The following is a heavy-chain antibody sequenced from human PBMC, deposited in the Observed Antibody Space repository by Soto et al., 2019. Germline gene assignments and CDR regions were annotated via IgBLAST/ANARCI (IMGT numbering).Heavy chain of an antibody. J-gene: IGHJ6*02. CDR1: GFTFSSYG. Sequence: GGSLRLSCAASGFTFSSYGMHWVRQAPGKGLEWVAVIWYDGSNKYYADSVKGRFTISRDNSKNTLYLQMNSLRAEDTAVYYCARDLIPPRTAGSLYPDGDYYYYYGMDVWGQGTTVTVSS. CDR2: IWYDGSNK. CDR3: ARDLIPPRTAGSLYPDGDYYYYYGMDV. D-gene: IGHD6-19*01. V-gene: IGHV3-33*01.